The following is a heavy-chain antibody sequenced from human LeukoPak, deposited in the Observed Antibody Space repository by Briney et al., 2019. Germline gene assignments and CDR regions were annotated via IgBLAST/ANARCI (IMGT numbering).Heavy chain of an antibody. Sequence: PSETLSLTCTVSGGSISSYYWSWIRQPPGKGLEWSGYIYYSGSTNYNPSLKSRVTISVDTSKNKFSLKLSSVTAADTAVYYCARVTGYWYFDLWGRGTLVTVSS. CDR3: ARVTGYWYFDL. J-gene: IGHJ2*01. CDR2: IYYSGST. CDR1: GGSISSYY. D-gene: IGHD1-14*01. V-gene: IGHV4-59*01.